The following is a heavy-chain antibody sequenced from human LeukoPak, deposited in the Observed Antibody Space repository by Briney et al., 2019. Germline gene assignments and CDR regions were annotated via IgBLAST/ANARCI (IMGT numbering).Heavy chain of an antibody. CDR3: ARHVVVAATSGSNWFDP. V-gene: IGHV4-30-2*01. D-gene: IGHD2-15*01. Sequence: SETLSLTCAVSGGSISSGGYSWSWIRQPPGKGLEWIGYIYHSGSTYYNPSLKSRVTISVDTSKNQFSLKLSSVTAADTAVYYCARHVVVAATSGSNWFDPRGQGTLVTVSS. CDR2: IYHSGST. J-gene: IGHJ5*02. CDR1: GGSISSGGYS.